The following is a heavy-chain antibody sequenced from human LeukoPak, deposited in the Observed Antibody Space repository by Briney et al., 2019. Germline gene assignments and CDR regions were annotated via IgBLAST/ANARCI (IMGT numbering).Heavy chain of an antibody. D-gene: IGHD3-22*01. V-gene: IGHV3-23*01. CDR2: ISGSGGST. J-gene: IGHJ3*02. CDR3: AKKRTMIVVVNDAFDI. Sequence: GGSLRLSCAASGFTFSSYAMSWVRQAPGKGLEWVSAISGSGGSTYYADSVKGRFTISRDNSKNTLYLQMNSLRAEDTAVYYCAKKRTMIVVVNDAFDIWGQGTMVTVSS. CDR1: GFTFSSYA.